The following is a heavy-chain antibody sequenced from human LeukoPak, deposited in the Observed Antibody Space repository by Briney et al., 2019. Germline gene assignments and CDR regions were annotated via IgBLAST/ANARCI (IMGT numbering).Heavy chain of an antibody. V-gene: IGHV3-23*01. D-gene: IGHD3-10*01. CDR2: ISGRDGRT. Sequence: GGSLRLSCSVSGLTFYTYAMSWVRQAPGKGLEWVSAISGRDGRTYYTDSVKGRFTISRDNSKNTLYLQMNSLRAEDTAVYYCAELWFGGQWGQGTLVTVSS. CDR1: GLTFYTYA. CDR3: AELWFGGQ. J-gene: IGHJ4*02.